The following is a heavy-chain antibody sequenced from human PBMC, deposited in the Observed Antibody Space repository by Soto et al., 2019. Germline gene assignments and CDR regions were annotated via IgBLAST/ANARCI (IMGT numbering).Heavy chain of an antibody. CDR1: GGSISSYY. D-gene: IGHD6-19*01. CDR3: ARLSEWLVGNFDY. V-gene: IGHV4-59*08. J-gene: IGHJ4*02. CDR2: IYYSGST. Sequence: PSETLSLTCTVSGGSISSYYWSWIRQPPGKGLEWIGYIYYSGSTNYNPSLKSRVTISVDTSKNQFSPKLSSVTAADTAVYYCARLSEWLVGNFDYWGQGTLVTVSS.